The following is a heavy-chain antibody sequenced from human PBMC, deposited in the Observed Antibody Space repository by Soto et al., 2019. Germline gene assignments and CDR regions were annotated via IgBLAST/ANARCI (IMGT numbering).Heavy chain of an antibody. V-gene: IGHV1-18*01. J-gene: IGHJ4*02. D-gene: IGHD1-26*01. CDR2: ISAYNGNT. CDR3: ARDRGSYALDS. Sequence: QVQLVQSGAEVKKPGASVKVSCKASGYTFTIYGIIWVRQAPGQGLEWMGWISAYNGNTNYAQKLQGRVTMTTDTSRSTAYMELRSLSSDDTAVYYCARDRGSYALDSWGQGTLVTVSS. CDR1: GYTFTIYG.